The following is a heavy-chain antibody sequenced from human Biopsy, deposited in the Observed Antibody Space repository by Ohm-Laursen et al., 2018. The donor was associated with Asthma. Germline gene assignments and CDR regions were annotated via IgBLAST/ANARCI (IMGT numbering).Heavy chain of an antibody. CDR3: AKDVFPGWELRRGPDY. J-gene: IGHJ4*02. CDR2: ISFDGSNK. D-gene: IGHD1-26*01. CDR1: GFTVSNYG. Sequence: SLRLSCSASGFTVSNYGMPWVRQAPGKGLDWVAVISFDGSNKNYTDSVKGRFTIPRDNSRNTLHLQMNSLRAEDTAVYYCAKDVFPGWELRRGPDYWGQGTLVTVSS. V-gene: IGHV3-30*18.